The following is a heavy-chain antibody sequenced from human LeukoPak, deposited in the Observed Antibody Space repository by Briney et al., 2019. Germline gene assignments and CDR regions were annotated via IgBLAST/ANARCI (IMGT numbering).Heavy chain of an antibody. J-gene: IGHJ6*02. V-gene: IGHV3-23*01. D-gene: IGHD6-13*01. CDR1: GFTVSSTY. CDR3: AKAASSSWPSYYYGMDV. CDR2: ITGSGGNT. Sequence: GGSLRLSCAVSGFTVSSTYMSWVRQAPGKGLEWVSVITGSGGNTYYADSVKGRFTISKDNSKNTVYLQMSSLRVDDTAVYYCAKAASSSWPSYYYGMDVWGQGTTVTVSS.